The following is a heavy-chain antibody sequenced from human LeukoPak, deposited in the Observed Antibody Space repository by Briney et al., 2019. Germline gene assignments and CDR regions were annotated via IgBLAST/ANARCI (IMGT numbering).Heavy chain of an antibody. CDR2: IYYSGRT. J-gene: IGHJ4*02. V-gene: IGHV4-30-4*01. CDR1: GGSIRRGEDY. Sequence: SETLSLTCTVSGGSIRRGEDYWSWLRQPPRRGLEWIGYIYYSGRTYFDPSLKSRVTISVETSKNQFSLKLSSVTAADTAVYYCARVPVYSGTYFDDWGQGTLVTVSS. CDR3: ARVPVYSGTYFDD. D-gene: IGHD1-26*01.